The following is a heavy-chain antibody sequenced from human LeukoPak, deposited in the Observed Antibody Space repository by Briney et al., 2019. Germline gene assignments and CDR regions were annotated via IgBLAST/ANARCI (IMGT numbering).Heavy chain of an antibody. CDR1: GFTFSSYS. CDR3: ARAEDLYSSGWLY. D-gene: IGHD6-19*01. CDR2: ISSSSSYI. Sequence: PGGSLRLSCAASGFTFSSYSMNWVRQAPGKGLEWVSSISSSSSYIYYADSVKGRFTISRDNAKNSLYLQMNSLRAEDTAVYYCARAEDLYSSGWLYWGQGTLVTVSS. J-gene: IGHJ4*02. V-gene: IGHV3-21*01.